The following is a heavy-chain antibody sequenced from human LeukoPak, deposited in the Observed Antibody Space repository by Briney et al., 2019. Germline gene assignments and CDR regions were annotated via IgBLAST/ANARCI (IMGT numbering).Heavy chain of an antibody. CDR1: GFTFSSYA. J-gene: IGHJ4*02. Sequence: GGSLRLXCAASGFTFSSYAMRWVRQAPGKGLESVSAISGSGGSTYYADSVKGRFTISRDNSKNTLYLQMNSLRAEDTAVYYCAKDRRSWPYYFDYWGQGTLVTVSS. CDR3: AKDRRSWPYYFDY. D-gene: IGHD6-13*01. CDR2: ISGSGGST. V-gene: IGHV3-23*01.